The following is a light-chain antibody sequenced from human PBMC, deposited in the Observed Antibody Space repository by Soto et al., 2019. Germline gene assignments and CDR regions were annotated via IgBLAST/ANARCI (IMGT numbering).Light chain of an antibody. Sequence: QSALTQPASVSGSPGQSITISCTGTSSDVGGYNYVSWYQQHPGKVPRLMIYEVSNRPSGLSNRFSGSKSGNTASLTISGLQAEDEADYYCSSYTSSNTWVFGGGTRSPS. CDR1: SSDVGGYNY. CDR2: EVS. J-gene: IGLJ3*02. V-gene: IGLV2-14*01. CDR3: SSYTSSNTWV.